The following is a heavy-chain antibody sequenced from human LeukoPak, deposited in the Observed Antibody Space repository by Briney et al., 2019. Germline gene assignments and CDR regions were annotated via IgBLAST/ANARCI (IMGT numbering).Heavy chain of an antibody. V-gene: IGHV4-59*11. J-gene: IGHJ4*02. D-gene: IGHD6-19*01. CDR1: GGSISRHY. CDR2: IYYSGST. Sequence: SETPSLTCTVSGGSISRHYWSWIRQPPGKGLEWIGYIYYSGSTNYNPSLKSRVTISVDTSKNQFSLKLSSVTAADTAVYYCARDLDSSGWYRAFDYWGQGTLVTVSS. CDR3: ARDLDSSGWYRAFDY.